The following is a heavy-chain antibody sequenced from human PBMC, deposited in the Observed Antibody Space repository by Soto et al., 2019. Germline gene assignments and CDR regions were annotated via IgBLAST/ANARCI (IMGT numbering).Heavy chain of an antibody. J-gene: IGHJ6*02. Sequence: SETLSLTCTVSGGSISSYYWSWIRQPPGKGLEWIGYIYYSGSTNYNPSLKSRVTISVDTSKNQFSLKLSSVTAADTAVYYCARDYGSGSYYRPPYYYYGMDVWGQGTTVTVSS. D-gene: IGHD3-10*01. CDR2: IYYSGST. V-gene: IGHV4-59*01. CDR1: GGSISSYY. CDR3: ARDYGSGSYYRPPYYYYGMDV.